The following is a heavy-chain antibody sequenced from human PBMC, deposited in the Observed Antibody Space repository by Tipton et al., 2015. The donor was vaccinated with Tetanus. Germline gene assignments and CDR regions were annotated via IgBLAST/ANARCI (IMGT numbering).Heavy chain of an antibody. V-gene: IGHV1-18*01. CDR2: ISAYNGKT. J-gene: IGHJ6*02. CDR3: ARVQEQRIYYYGMDV. Sequence: QVQLVQSGPEVKKPGASVKVSCKASGYNFVNFGISWVRQAPGQGLEWMGWISAYNGKTKYAQRLQGRVTMTTDRSASTAYMDLRRLRSDDTAVYYCARVQEQRIYYYGMDVWGQGTTVTVSS. CDR1: GYNFVNFG. D-gene: IGHD6-25*01.